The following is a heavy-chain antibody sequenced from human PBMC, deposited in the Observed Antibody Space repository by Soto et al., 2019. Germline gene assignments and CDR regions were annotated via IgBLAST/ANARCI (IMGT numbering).Heavy chain of an antibody. CDR1: GFMFSIYA. CDR2: SDSDART. D-gene: IGHD5-12*01. V-gene: IGHV3-23*01. CDR3: ARKGRPGYDKGSWFDP. Sequence: GGSLRLSCEASGFMFSIYAMNWVRQAPGKGLEWVSVSDSDARTYYADSVKGRFTISRDNSKNTLYLQMNSLGAEDTAVYYCARKGRPGYDKGSWFDPWGQGTLVTVSS. J-gene: IGHJ5*02.